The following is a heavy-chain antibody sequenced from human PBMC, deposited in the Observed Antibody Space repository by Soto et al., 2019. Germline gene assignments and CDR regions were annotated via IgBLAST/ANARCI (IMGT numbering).Heavy chain of an antibody. Sequence: GGSLRLSCAASGFTFSSYSMNWVRQAPGKGLEWVSYISSSSSTIYYADSVKGRFTISRDKAKNSLYLQMNSLRDEDTAVYYCARVPRNDFWSGYDYYYYGMDVWGQGTTVTVSS. J-gene: IGHJ6*02. D-gene: IGHD3-3*01. CDR3: ARVPRNDFWSGYDYYYYGMDV. CDR2: ISSSSSTI. CDR1: GFTFSSYS. V-gene: IGHV3-48*02.